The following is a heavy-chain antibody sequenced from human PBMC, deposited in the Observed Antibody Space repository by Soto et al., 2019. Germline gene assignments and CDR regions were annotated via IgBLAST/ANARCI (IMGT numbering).Heavy chain of an antibody. J-gene: IGHJ4*02. D-gene: IGHD2-2*01. CDR1: GFSVSSNH. V-gene: IGHV3-53*01. Sequence: EVQLVESGGGLIHPGGSLRLSCAASGFSVSSNHMSWVRQAPGKGLEWVAVIYSGGSTDYADSVKGRFTISRDKSKNTLYLQINSLRAEERAVYYCARSVTVVLHYWCQGTLLTVSS. CDR3: ARSVTVVLHY. CDR2: IYSGGST.